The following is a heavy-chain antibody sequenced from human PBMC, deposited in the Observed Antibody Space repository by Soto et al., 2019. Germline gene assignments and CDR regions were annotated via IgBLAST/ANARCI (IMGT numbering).Heavy chain of an antibody. CDR3: ARHPDSAYFPTIFDS. CDR1: SGSFSSYY. Sequence: SETLSLTCTVSSGSFSSYYWSWIRQPPGKGLEWIGYIYYSGSTNYNPSLKSRVTISADTSKNQFSLKLSSVTAADTAVYYCARHPDSAYFPTIFDSWGQGTLVTVSS. J-gene: IGHJ4*02. D-gene: IGHD6-25*01. CDR2: IYYSGST. V-gene: IGHV4-59*08.